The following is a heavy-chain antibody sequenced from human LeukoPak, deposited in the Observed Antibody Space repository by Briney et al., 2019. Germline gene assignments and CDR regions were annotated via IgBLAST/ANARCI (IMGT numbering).Heavy chain of an antibody. CDR3: ARGYGTFDF. CDR2: IYHSGST. D-gene: IGHD5-18*01. Sequence: SQTLSLTCAVSGGSINSGGYSWSWIRRPPGKGLEWMGYIYHSGSTYYNPSLKSRVTMSADRSKNHFSLKLNSVTAADTAVYYCARGYGTFDFWGQGILVTVSS. J-gene: IGHJ4*02. V-gene: IGHV4-30-2*01. CDR1: GGSINSGGYS.